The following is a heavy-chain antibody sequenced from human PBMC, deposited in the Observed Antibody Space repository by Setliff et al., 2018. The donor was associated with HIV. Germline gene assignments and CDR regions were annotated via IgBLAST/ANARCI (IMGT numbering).Heavy chain of an antibody. CDR2: INTGNGNT. Sequence: ASVKGSRKAPGYSFASHSLHWVRQAPGQGLEWMGWINTGNGNTKYSQKFQDRVTITRDTSANTGYMELSGLRSEDTAVYYCARDRVPKRGYTYREPDFDSWGQGTLVTVSS. V-gene: IGHV1-3*04. CDR3: ARDRVPKRGYTYREPDFDS. CDR1: GYSFASHS. D-gene: IGHD5-12*01. J-gene: IGHJ5*01.